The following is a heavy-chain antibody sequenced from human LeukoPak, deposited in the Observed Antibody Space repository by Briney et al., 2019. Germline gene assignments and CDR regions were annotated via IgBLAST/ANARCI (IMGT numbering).Heavy chain of an antibody. D-gene: IGHD1-26*01. CDR3: ARHSGSYYGDAFDI. V-gene: IGHV4-59*01. CDR2: IYYSGST. Sequence: SETLSLTCTVSGGSISSYYWSWIRQPPGKGLEWIGYIYYSGSTNYNPSLKNRVTISVDTSKNQFSLKLSSVTAADAAVYYCARHSGSYYGDAFDIWGQGTMVTVSS. CDR1: GGSISSYY. J-gene: IGHJ3*02.